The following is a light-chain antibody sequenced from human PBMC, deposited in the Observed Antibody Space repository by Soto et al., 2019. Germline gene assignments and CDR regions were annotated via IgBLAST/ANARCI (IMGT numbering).Light chain of an antibody. J-gene: IGLJ3*02. CDR1: SSDVGGYNY. CDR3: SSYTSSSTWV. V-gene: IGLV2-14*01. Sequence: QSALTQPASVSGSPGQSITISCTGTSSDVGGYNYVSWYQHHPGKAPKLMIYQVSNRHSGVSNRFSGSKSGNTASLTISGLQAEDEADYYCSSYTSSSTWVFGGGTKLTVL. CDR2: QVS.